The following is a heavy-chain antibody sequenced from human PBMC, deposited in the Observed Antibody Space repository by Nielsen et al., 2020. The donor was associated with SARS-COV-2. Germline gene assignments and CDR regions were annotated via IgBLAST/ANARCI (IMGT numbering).Heavy chain of an antibody. Sequence: GGSLRLSCAASGFTFSNDAMSWVRQAPGKGLEWVSFISGSGSDTYYADSVKGRFTISRDNSKITSYLQMRSLGAEDTAVYYRAKEKRGLFLGLYDLWGQGTLVTVSS. CDR2: ISGSGSDT. CDR3: AKEKRGLFLGLYDL. V-gene: IGHV3-23*01. J-gene: IGHJ5*02. CDR1: GFTFSNDA. D-gene: IGHD3/OR15-3a*01.